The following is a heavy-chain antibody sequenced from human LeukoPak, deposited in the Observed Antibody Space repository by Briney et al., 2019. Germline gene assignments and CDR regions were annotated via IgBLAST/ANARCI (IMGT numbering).Heavy chain of an antibody. CDR2: IPYDGSYQ. V-gene: IGHV3-30*18. J-gene: IGHJ4*02. D-gene: IGHD2-2*01. CDR1: GFTFSSHG. Sequence: GRSLRLSCAASGFTFSSHGMHWVRQAPGKGLEWVAVIPYDGSYQYYADSVKGRVTISRDNFKNTLDLQMNSLRADATAVYYCAKDHADIVVLPGAHIDYWGQGTLVTVSS. CDR3: AKDHADIVVLPGAHIDY.